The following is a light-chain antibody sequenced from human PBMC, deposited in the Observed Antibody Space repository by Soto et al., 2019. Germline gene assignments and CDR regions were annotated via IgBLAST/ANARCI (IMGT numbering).Light chain of an antibody. V-gene: IGLV2-14*01. Sequence: QSALTQPASVSGSPGQSITISCTGTRSDVGGYNYVSWYQHHPGKAPKLLIYEVTNRPAEVSNRFSGSKSGITASLTISGLQSEDEADYYCSSYAGSNTGVFGGGTKVTVL. CDR3: SSYAGSNTGV. J-gene: IGLJ3*02. CDR2: EVT. CDR1: RSDVGGYNY.